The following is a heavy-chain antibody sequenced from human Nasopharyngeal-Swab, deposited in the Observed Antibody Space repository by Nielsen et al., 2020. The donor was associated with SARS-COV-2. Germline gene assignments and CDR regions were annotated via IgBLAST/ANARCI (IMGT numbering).Heavy chain of an antibody. CDR1: GFTFSSYG. J-gene: IGHJ4*02. Sequence: GGSLRLSCAASGFTFSSYGIHWVRQAPGKGLEWVAVISYDGSNKYYADSVKGRFTISRDNSKNTLYLQMNSLRAEDTAVYYCAKDLYAVAGPLFDYWGQGTLVTVSS. V-gene: IGHV3-30*18. CDR2: ISYDGSNK. D-gene: IGHD6-19*01. CDR3: AKDLYAVAGPLFDY.